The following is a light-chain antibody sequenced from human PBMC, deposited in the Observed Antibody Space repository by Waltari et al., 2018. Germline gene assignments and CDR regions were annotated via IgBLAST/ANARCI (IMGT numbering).Light chain of an antibody. Sequence: QSVLTQPPSASGTPGQRVTISCSGSASNIGSGIINWYQQFPGTAPKLLLSGNTQRPSGVPDRFSASKSGTSASLAISGLQSEDEADYYCATWDVSLKGKVFGGGTKVTVL. CDR2: GNT. CDR3: ATWDVSLKGKV. V-gene: IGLV1-44*01. J-gene: IGLJ3*02. CDR1: ASNIGSGI.